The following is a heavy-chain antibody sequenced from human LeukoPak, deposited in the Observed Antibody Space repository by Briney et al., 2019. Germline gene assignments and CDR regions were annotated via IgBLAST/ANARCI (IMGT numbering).Heavy chain of an antibody. J-gene: IGHJ4*02. CDR2: INPSGGST. Sequence: GASVKVSCKASGYTFTSYYMHWVRQAPGQGLEWMGIINPSGGSTSYAQKFQGRVTMTRDMSTSTVYMELSSLRSDDTAVYYCARAENEGHSGYWGQGTLVTVSS. CDR3: ARAENEGHSGY. D-gene: IGHD2/OR15-2a*01. CDR1: GYTFTSYY. V-gene: IGHV1-46*01.